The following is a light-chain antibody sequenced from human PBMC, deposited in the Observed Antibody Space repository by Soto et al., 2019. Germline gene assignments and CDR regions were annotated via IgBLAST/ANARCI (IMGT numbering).Light chain of an antibody. V-gene: IGKV3-11*01. CDR2: DSS. CDR3: QQRSNWTRA. J-gene: IGKJ1*01. CDR1: QSVGSY. Sequence: EIVLTQSPATLSLSPGERATLSCRARQSVGSYLAWYQQKPGQAHRLLIYDSSNRAAGIPARFSGSVSGTDFTLTISRLEPAEFAVYYFQQRSNWTRAFGQGTKVEIK.